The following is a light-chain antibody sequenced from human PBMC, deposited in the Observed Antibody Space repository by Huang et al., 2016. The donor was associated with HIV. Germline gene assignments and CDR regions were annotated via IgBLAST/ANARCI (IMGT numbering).Light chain of an antibody. Sequence: AIQMTQSPSSLSASVGDRVSISCRESQGVRNDLAWYQQRPGKAPKLLIYAASSLENGDPARFSGSQSGTDFTLTISSLQPEDFATYYCLQHYIFPPTFGQGTRVEIK. V-gene: IGKV1-6*01. CDR1: QGVRND. J-gene: IGKJ1*01. CDR3: LQHYIFPPT. CDR2: AAS.